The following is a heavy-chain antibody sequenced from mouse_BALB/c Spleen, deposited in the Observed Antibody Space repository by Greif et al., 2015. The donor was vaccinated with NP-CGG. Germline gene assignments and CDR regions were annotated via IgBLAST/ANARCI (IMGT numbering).Heavy chain of an antibody. CDR2: INPSTGYT. V-gene: IGHV1-7*01. D-gene: IGHD2-10*02. CDR3: ARREGMYGNYRY. Sequence: LQESGAELAKPGASVKMSCKASGYTFTSYWMHWVRQRPGQGLEWIGYINPSTGYTEYNQKFKDKATLTADKSSSTAYMQLSSLTSEDSAVYYCARREGMYGNYRYWGQGTTLTVSS. CDR1: GYTFTSYW. J-gene: IGHJ2*01.